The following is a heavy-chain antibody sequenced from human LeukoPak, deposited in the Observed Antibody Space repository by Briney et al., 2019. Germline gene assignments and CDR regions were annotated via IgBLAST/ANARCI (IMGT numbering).Heavy chain of an antibody. Sequence: GGFLRLSCAASGFIFSSYEMNWVRQAPGHGLEWVSYISSSGSTKYYADSVKGRFTIYRDNAKNSLYLQMNSLRAEDTAVYYCARESGSSYDYWGQGTLVTVSS. J-gene: IGHJ4*02. CDR1: GFIFSSYE. CDR3: ARESGSSYDY. D-gene: IGHD1-26*01. V-gene: IGHV3-48*03. CDR2: ISSSGSTK.